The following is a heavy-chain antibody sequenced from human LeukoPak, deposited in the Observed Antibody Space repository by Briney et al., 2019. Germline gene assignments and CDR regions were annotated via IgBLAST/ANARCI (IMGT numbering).Heavy chain of an antibody. V-gene: IGHV3-48*01. J-gene: IGHJ4*02. CDR2: ISSSGSAI. CDR1: GFPLSSYS. D-gene: IGHD2-15*01. CDR3: VRVKGSYFDY. Sequence: GGSLRLSCAASGFPLSSYSINWVRQAPGKGLEWVSYISSSGSAIYYVDSVKGRFTVSRDNAKNSLLLQTKSPRAEDTAVYYCVRVKGSYFDYWGQGALVTVSS.